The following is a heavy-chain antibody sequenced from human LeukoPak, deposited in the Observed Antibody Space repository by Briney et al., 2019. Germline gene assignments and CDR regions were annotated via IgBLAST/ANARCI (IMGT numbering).Heavy chain of an antibody. Sequence: GGTLSRYCAASGFTFSTYAMTWLGQGQGKELEGVSGISGSVGSTFYADSVKGRFTVARDNSKNTLYLQLNSLRAEETAVDYCAKVYYYDSSGYYPSLDVWGKGTTVTVSS. J-gene: IGHJ6*04. CDR2: ISGSVGST. D-gene: IGHD3-22*01. CDR1: GFTFSTYA. V-gene: IGHV3-23*01. CDR3: AKVYYYDSSGYYPSLDV.